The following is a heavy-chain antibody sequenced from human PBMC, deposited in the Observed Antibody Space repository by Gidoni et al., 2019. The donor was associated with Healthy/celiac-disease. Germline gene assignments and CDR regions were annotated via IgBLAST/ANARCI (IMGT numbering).Heavy chain of an antibody. V-gene: IGHV3-30*18. CDR1: GFTFSSYG. D-gene: IGHD6-13*01. Sequence: QVQLVESGGGVFQPGRSLRLSCAASGFTFSSYGMHWVRQAPGKGLEWVAVISYDGSNKYYADYVKGRFTISRDNSKNTLYLQMNSLRAEDTAVYYCAKDLRKQQLVRPPDYWGQGTLVTVSS. CDR2: ISYDGSNK. J-gene: IGHJ4*02. CDR3: AKDLRKQQLVRPPDY.